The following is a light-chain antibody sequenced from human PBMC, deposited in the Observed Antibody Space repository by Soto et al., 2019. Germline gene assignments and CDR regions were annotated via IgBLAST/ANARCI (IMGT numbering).Light chain of an antibody. CDR2: DVS. Sequence: QSVLTQPASVSGSPGQSITISCTGTSSDVGGYNYVSWYQQHPGKAPKLMIYDVSNRPSGVSNRFSGSKSGNTASLTISGLQAEGEADYYCSSYTSSSPGVFGGGTKLTVL. J-gene: IGLJ3*02. CDR3: SSYTSSSPGV. CDR1: SSDVGGYNY. V-gene: IGLV2-14*01.